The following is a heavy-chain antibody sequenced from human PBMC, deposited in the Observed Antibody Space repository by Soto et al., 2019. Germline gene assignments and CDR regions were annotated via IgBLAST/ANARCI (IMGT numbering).Heavy chain of an antibody. CDR1: GLPFRNAG. Sequence: GGSLRLSCAVSGLPFRNAGMNWVRQAPGKGLEWVGRIRNTPDGGATDYGGPVEGRFTISRDDSTSTVCLQMNGLRSEDTAVYYCATDKGAPNPNGGIWKSVASEHWGKGTLVTVSS. J-gene: IGHJ1*01. V-gene: IGHV3-15*07. CDR2: IRNTPDGGAT. D-gene: IGHD1-1*01. CDR3: ATDKGAPNPNGGIWKSVASEH.